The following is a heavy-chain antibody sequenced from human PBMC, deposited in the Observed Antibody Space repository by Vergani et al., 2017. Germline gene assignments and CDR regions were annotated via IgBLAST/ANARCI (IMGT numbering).Heavy chain of an antibody. D-gene: IGHD6-19*01. V-gene: IGHV4-39*01. Sequence: QVQLQESGPGLVKPSETLSLTCIVSGVSIGSNSYYWGWIRQPPGKGLEWIGTIYYTGTTYYNEAHKSRLTISVDTSKNQFSLNLTSVTAADTAVYYCTRHGRSGWAGYFQHWGQGTLVTASS. CDR3: TRHGRSGWAGYFQH. CDR1: GVSIGSNSYY. J-gene: IGHJ1*01. CDR2: IYYTGTT.